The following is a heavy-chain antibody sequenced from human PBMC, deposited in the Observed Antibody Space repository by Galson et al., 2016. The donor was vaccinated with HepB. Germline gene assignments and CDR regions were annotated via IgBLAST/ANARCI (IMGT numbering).Heavy chain of an antibody. CDR3: AREGAYSGNDFGGGFDF. CDR1: GFTFNSHK. Sequence: SLRLSCAASGFTFNSHKMRWVRQAPGKGLEWLSDISGSGYIIQYADSVKGRFTTSRDKAKNSLFLQMNSLRDEDTAVYYCAREGAYSGNDFGGGFDFWGQGTLVTVSS. D-gene: IGHD5-12*01. V-gene: IGHV3-48*02. J-gene: IGHJ4*02. CDR2: ISGSGYII.